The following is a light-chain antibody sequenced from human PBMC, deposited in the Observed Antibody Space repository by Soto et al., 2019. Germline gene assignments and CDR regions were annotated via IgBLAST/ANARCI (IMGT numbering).Light chain of an antibody. CDR2: DAS. J-gene: IGKJ1*01. CDR1: QSISSW. V-gene: IGKV1-5*01. Sequence: DIQMTQSPSTLSASVGDRVTITCRASQSISSWLAWYPQKPGKAPNLLIYDASSLESGVPSRFSGSGSGTEFTLTISSLQTDDFASYYCHQYNSYSPWTCGQGTKVEVK. CDR3: HQYNSYSPWT.